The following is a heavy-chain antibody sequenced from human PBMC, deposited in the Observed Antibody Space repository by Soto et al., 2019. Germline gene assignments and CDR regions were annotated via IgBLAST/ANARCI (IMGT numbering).Heavy chain of an antibody. D-gene: IGHD3-22*01. J-gene: IGHJ4*02. CDR3: ANGGYYDSSGYLGWLDY. CDR1: GFTFSSYG. V-gene: IGHV3-30*18. CDR2: ISCDGSNR. Sequence: QVQLVESGGGVVQPGRSLRLSCAASGFTFSSYGIHWVRQAPGKGLEWVAVISCDGSNRYYADSVKGRITISRDNSKNTLYLQMNSLRAEDTAVYYWANGGYYDSSGYLGWLDYWGQGTLVTVSS.